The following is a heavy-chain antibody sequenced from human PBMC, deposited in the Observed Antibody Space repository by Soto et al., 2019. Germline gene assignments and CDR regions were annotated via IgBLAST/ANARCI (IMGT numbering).Heavy chain of an antibody. CDR1: GYTFTSYA. CDR3: ARSTMVRGVTP. CDR2: INAGNCNT. V-gene: IGHV1-3*01. Sequence: QVQLVQSGAEVKKPGASVKVSCKASGYTFTSYAMHWVRQAPGQRLEWMGWINAGNCNTKYSQKFKGRVTITRDTSASTAYMELSSLRSEDTAVYYCARSTMVRGVTPWGQGTLVTVSS. J-gene: IGHJ5*02. D-gene: IGHD3-10*01.